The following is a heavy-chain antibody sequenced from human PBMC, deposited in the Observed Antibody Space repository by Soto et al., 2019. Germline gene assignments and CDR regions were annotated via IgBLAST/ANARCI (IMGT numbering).Heavy chain of an antibody. CDR3: ARGYSYGYEGFDAFDI. J-gene: IGHJ3*02. Sequence: QVQLQESGPGLVKPSETLSLTCTVSGGSISSYYWSWIRQPPGKGLEWIGYIYYSGSTNYNPSLKSRVTISVDTSKNKFSLKLSSVTAADTAVYYCARGYSYGYEGFDAFDIWGQGTMVTVSS. V-gene: IGHV4-59*01. D-gene: IGHD5-18*01. CDR2: IYYSGST. CDR1: GGSISSYY.